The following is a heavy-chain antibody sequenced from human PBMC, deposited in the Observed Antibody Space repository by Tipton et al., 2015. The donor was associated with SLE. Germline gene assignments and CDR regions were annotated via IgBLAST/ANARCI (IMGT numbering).Heavy chain of an antibody. CDR2: ISAYNGDT. Sequence: QLVQSGAELKKPGASVKVSCKASGYTFTNYGVSWVRQAPGQGLEWMGWISAYNGDTNYAQKFQGRVTMTTDTSTSTAYMELRSLRSDDTAVYYCARDALYYRNAFDIWGQGTMVTVSS. CDR1: GYTFTNYG. CDR3: ARDALYYRNAFDI. D-gene: IGHD1-14*01. J-gene: IGHJ3*02. V-gene: IGHV1-18*01.